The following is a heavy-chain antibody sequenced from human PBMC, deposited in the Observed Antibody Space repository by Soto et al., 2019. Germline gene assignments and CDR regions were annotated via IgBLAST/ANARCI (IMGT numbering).Heavy chain of an antibody. CDR3: ARYRGKYQAHIDY. CDR1: GFTFSHYG. Sequence: QVQLVESGGGVVQPGRSLRLSCAASGFTFSHYGIHWVRQAPGKGLEWLAVISYDGSNKHYADSVKGRFTVSRANSKKTVYLQKNSLRTEDADVYFCARYRGKYQAHIDYWGQGTLVTVSS. V-gene: IGHV3-30*03. CDR2: ISYDGSNK. J-gene: IGHJ4*02. D-gene: IGHD2-2*01.